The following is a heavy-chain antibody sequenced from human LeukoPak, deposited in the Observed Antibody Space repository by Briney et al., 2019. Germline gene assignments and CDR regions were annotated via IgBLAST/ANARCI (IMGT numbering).Heavy chain of an antibody. D-gene: IGHD4-17*01. J-gene: IGHJ6*03. CDR3: AKGGDGDYVRRAYYYYYMDV. CDR2: IRYDGSNK. Sequence: PGGSLRLSCAASGFTFSSYGMHWVRQAPGKGLEWVAFIRYDGSNKYYADSVKGRFTISRDNSKNTLYLQMNGLRAEDTAVYYCAKGGDGDYVRRAYYYYYMDVWGKGTTVTISS. CDR1: GFTFSSYG. V-gene: IGHV3-30*02.